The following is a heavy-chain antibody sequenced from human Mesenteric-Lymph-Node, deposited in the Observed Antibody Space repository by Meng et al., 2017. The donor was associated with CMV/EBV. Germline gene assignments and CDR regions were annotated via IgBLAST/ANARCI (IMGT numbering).Heavy chain of an antibody. Sequence: GESLKISCAASGFTFSSYSMNWVRQAPGKGLEWVSSISSSSSYIYYADSVKGRFTISRDNAKNSLYLQMNSLRAEDTAVYYCARCRGDDYWGQGTLVTVSS. CDR2: ISSSSSYI. D-gene: IGHD3-10*01. CDR1: GFTFSSYS. J-gene: IGHJ4*02. CDR3: ARCRGDDY. V-gene: IGHV3-21*01.